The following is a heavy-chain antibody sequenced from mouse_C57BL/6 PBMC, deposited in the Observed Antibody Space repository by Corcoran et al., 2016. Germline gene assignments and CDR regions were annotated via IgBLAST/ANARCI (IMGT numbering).Heavy chain of an antibody. J-gene: IGHJ2*01. CDR2: INPYNGGT. CDR3: ARGNYSPDY. D-gene: IGHD2-12*01. V-gene: IGHV1-19*01. Sequence: EVQLQQSGPVLVKPGASVKMSCKASGYTFTDYYMNWVKQSHGKSLEWIGVINPYNGGTSYNQKFKGKATLTVDKSSSTAYMELNSLTSEDSAVYYCARGNYSPDYWGQGTTLTVSS. CDR1: GYTFTDYY.